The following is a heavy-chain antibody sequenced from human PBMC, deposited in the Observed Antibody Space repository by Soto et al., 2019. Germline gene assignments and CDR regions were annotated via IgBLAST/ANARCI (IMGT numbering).Heavy chain of an antibody. J-gene: IGHJ1*01. D-gene: IGHD1-1*01. CDR2: VYPGDSDT. CDR1: GYNFRTYW. CDR3: AIQKENWNHVNFYQ. Sequence: GESLKISCKASGYNFRTYWIGWVRQMPGRGLEWMAFVYPGDSDTRYSPSFQGQVTVSADMSISTAYLQWSSLQASDTAMYYCAIQKENWNHVNFYQWGQGSLVPVSS. V-gene: IGHV5-51*01.